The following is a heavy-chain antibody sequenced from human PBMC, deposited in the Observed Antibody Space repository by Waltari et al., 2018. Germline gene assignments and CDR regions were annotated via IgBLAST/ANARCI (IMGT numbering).Heavy chain of an antibody. D-gene: IGHD4-17*01. Sequence: EVQLVESGGGLVQPGESLRLSCAASGFKIETFYMHWVRQAPGKGLVGVSRISSDGTSRNYADSVKGRFTSARDNAKNTLYLQMTSLRAEDTAVYYCARGQYGDSIWGLGAMVTVSS. CDR2: ISSDGTSR. CDR1: GFKIETFY. J-gene: IGHJ3*02. V-gene: IGHV3-74*01. CDR3: ARGQYGDSI.